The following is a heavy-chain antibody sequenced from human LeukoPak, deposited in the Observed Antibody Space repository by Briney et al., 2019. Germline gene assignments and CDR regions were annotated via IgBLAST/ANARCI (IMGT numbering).Heavy chain of an antibody. CDR3: ARPPGGDYFDH. Sequence: GESLKISCQGSGYSFTNYWIGWVRQMPGQSLDCMGIIYPGGSETRYSPSFQGQVTISADKSISTAYLQWSSLKASDTAIYYGARPPGGDYFDHWGQGTLVTVSS. CDR1: GYSFTNYW. V-gene: IGHV5-51*01. J-gene: IGHJ4*02. D-gene: IGHD3-16*01. CDR2: IYPGGSET.